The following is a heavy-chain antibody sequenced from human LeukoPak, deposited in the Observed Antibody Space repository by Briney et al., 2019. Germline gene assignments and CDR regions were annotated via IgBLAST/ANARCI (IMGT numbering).Heavy chain of an antibody. CDR3: AKGRPMVRGVNSGYYFDY. V-gene: IGHV3-30*02. D-gene: IGHD3-10*01. Sequence: GGSLRLSCAAPGFTFSSYGMHWVRQAPGKGLEWVAFIRYDGSNKYYADSVKGRFTISRDNSKNTLYLQMNSLRAEDTAVYYCAKGRPMVRGVNSGYYFDYWGQGTLVTVSS. CDR1: GFTFSSYG. CDR2: IRYDGSNK. J-gene: IGHJ4*02.